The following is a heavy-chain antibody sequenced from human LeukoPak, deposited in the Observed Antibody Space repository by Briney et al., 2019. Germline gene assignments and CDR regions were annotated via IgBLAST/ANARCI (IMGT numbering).Heavy chain of an antibody. CDR2: ISFDGSDK. CDR3: AKDLGKYCSGGSCYSDY. D-gene: IGHD2-15*01. V-gene: IGHV3-30*18. J-gene: IGHJ4*02. Sequence: GGSLRLSCAASGFTFTTYGMHWVRQAPGKGLEWVALISFDGSDKYYSDSVKGRFTISRDNSRNTLYLQMNSLRAEDTAVYYCAKDLGKYCSGGSCYSDYWGQGTLVTVSS. CDR1: GFTFTTYG.